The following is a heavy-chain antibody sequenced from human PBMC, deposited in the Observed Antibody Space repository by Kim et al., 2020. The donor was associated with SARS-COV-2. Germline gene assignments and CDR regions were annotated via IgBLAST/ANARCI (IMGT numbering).Heavy chain of an antibody. CDR1: GLSFDSSA. CDR3: ARGNYYESVSLSDYYNGMDV. Sequence: LSLTCAASGLSFDSSAMNWVRQAPGKGLEWVAVISYDGRNKDYADSVKGRFTISRDNSKSTLYLQMNSLRVGDTAVYYCARGNYYESVSLSDYYNGMDVWGQGTTVTVSS. D-gene: IGHD3-10*01. J-gene: IGHJ6*02. CDR2: ISYDGRNK. V-gene: IGHV3-30-3*01.